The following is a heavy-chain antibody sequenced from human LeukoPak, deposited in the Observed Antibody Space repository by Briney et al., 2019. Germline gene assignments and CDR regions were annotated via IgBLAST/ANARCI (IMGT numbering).Heavy chain of an antibody. D-gene: IGHD4-23*01. CDR2: IYYSGST. J-gene: IGHJ4*02. Sequence: SETLSLTCTVSGGSISSYYWSWIRQPPGKGLEWIGYIYYSGSTNYNPSLKSRVTISVDTSKNQFSLKLSSVTAADTAVYYCARVLGYGGNLQAVYFDYWGQGTPVTVSS. CDR1: GGSISSYY. V-gene: IGHV4-59*01. CDR3: ARVLGYGGNLQAVYFDY.